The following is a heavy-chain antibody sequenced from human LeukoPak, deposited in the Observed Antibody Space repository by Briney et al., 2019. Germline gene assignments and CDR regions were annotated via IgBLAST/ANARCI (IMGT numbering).Heavy chain of an antibody. Sequence: PGGSLRLSCAASGFTFDDYAMHWVRQAPGKGLEWVSGISWNSGSIGYADSVKGRFTISRDNAKNSLYLQMNSLRAEDTALYYCAKAGTMVRGVINYYYSMDVWGQGTTVTVSS. D-gene: IGHD3-10*01. CDR3: AKAGTMVRGVINYYYSMDV. CDR1: GFTFDDYA. J-gene: IGHJ6*02. CDR2: ISWNSGSI. V-gene: IGHV3-9*01.